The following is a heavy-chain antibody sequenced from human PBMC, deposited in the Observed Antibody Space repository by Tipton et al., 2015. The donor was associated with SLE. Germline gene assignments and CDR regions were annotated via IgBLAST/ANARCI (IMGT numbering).Heavy chain of an antibody. CDR3: AKANSGWYSYFDY. D-gene: IGHD6-19*01. CDR2: ISWNRGLI. Sequence: RSLRLSCAASGFTFSNYWMTWVRQAPGKGLEWVSGISWNRGLIAYADSVKGRFTISRDTVKNSLNLQMNSLRADDTAFYYCAKANSGWYSYFDYWGQGTLVTVSS. CDR1: GFTFSNYW. J-gene: IGHJ4*02. V-gene: IGHV3-9*01.